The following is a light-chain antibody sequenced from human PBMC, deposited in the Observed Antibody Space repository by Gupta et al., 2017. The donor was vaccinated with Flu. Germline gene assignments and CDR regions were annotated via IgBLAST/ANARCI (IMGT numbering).Light chain of an antibody. CDR1: SIASES. CDR2: DDS. CDR3: QVWESSSDQRV. Sequence: SSVLTQPPPVSVAPGQTARITWWGTSIASESVHWYQQKAGQAPVMVVYDDSDRPSGIPERISGSKSGNTATLTISRVEAGDEADYYCQVWESSSDQRVFGGGTKLTVL. J-gene: IGLJ3*02. V-gene: IGLV3-21*02.